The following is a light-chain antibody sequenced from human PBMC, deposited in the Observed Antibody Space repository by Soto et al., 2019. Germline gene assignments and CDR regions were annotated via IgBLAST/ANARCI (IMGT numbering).Light chain of an antibody. J-gene: IGLJ2*01. CDR3: CSYAGSSTVV. CDR1: SSDVGSYNL. CDR2: EVS. V-gene: IGLV2-23*02. Sequence: QSVLTQPASVSGSPGQSITISCTGTSSDVGSYNLVSWYQQHPGKAPKLMIYEVSKRPSGVSNRFSGSKSGNTASLTISGLKAEDEADDYCCSYAGSSTVVFGGGTKPTV.